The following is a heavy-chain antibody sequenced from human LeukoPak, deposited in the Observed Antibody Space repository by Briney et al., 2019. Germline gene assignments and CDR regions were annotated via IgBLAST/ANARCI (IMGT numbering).Heavy chain of an antibody. V-gene: IGHV3-23*01. CDR1: GFTFSSCA. J-gene: IGHJ6*02. CDR2: ISGSGGST. Sequence: GGSLRLSCAASGFTFSSCAMSWVRQAPGKGLEWVSAISGSGGSTYYADSVKGRFTISRDNSKNTLYLQMNSLRAEDTAVYYCVSSTSRGGMDVWGQGTTVTVSS. D-gene: IGHD2-2*01. CDR3: VSSTSRGGMDV.